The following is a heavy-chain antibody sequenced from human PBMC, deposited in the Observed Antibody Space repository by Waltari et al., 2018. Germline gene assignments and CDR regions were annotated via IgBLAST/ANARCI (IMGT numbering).Heavy chain of an antibody. V-gene: IGHV4-38-2*01. CDR2: IYQSGIS. J-gene: IGHJ3*02. CDR1: GYSMRSGYY. D-gene: IGHD3-22*01. CDR3: VAAKEYYYDGSGDDAFET. Sequence: QVQLQESGPGLAKSSETLSLTCDVSGYSMRSGYYWGWIRQPPRKGLEGIASIYQSGISYYNPALRSRVTISVDTSRNQFSLEMTSVTATDTATYYCVAAKEYYYDGSGDDAFETWGQGTLVTVSS.